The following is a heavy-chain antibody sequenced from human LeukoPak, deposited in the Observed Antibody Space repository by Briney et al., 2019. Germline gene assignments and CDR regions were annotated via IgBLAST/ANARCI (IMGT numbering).Heavy chain of an antibody. Sequence: ASVTVSCKVSGCTLTELSMHWVRQAPGKGLEWMGGFDPEDGETIYAQKFQGRVTMTEDTSTDTAYMELSSLRSEDTAVYYCATPRIFGAVIIVPWAFDIWGQGTMVAVSS. CDR2: FDPEDGET. D-gene: IGHD3-3*01. J-gene: IGHJ3*02. CDR1: GCTLTELS. CDR3: ATPRIFGAVIIVPWAFDI. V-gene: IGHV1-24*01.